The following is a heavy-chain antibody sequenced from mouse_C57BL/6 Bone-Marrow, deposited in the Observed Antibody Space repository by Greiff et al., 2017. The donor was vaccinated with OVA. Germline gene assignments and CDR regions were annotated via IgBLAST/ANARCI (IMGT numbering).Heavy chain of an antibody. CDR3: AFYYGSSYRYFDV. CDR2: INHNYGTT. CDR1: GYSFTDYN. J-gene: IGHJ1*03. D-gene: IGHD1-1*01. Sequence: LVESGPELVKPGASVKISCKASGYSFTDYNMNWVKQSNGKSLEWIGVINHNYGTTSYNQKFKGKATLTVDQSSSTDYMQLNRLTSEDSAVYYCAFYYGSSYRYFDVWGTGTTVTVSS. V-gene: IGHV1-39*01.